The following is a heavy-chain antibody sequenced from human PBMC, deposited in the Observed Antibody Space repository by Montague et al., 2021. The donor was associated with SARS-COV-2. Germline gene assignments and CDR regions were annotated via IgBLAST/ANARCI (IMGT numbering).Heavy chain of an antibody. CDR3: ARLWDTVYYYYGMDV. V-gene: IGHV4-39*01. D-gene: IGHD1-26*01. CDR2: IHYSGST. CDR1: GGSISSSSYY. J-gene: IGHJ6*02. Sequence: SETLSLTFAVSGGSISSSSYYWGWIRQPPGKGLEWIGSIHYSGSTYYNPSLKSRVSISVDTSKNQFSLKLSSVTAADTAVYYCARLWDTVYYYYGMDVWGRGTTVTVSS.